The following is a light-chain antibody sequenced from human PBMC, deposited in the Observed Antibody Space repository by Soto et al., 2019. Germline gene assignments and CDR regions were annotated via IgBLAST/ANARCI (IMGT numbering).Light chain of an antibody. J-gene: IGKJ1*01. V-gene: IGKV1-5*01. CDR2: DAS. CDR3: QQYDKYST. CDR1: QTISVS. Sequence: IQMTQSPSTLSASVGDTVTITCRASQTISVSLDWYRQKPGKAPNLLIYDASTFQEGVPSRFSGSGSGTEFTLTVTRLQPDDFATYFCQQYDKYSTFGHGTKVDVK.